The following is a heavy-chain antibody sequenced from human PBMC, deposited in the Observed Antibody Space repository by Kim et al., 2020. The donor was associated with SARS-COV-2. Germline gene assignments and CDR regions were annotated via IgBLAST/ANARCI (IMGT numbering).Heavy chain of an antibody. V-gene: IGHV4-39*01. D-gene: IGHD6-13*01. J-gene: IGHJ6*02. CDR1: GGSISSSSYY. CDR2: IYYSGST. Sequence: SETLSLTCTVSGGSISSSSYYWGWIRQPPGKGLEWIGSIYYSGSTYYNPSLKSRVTISVDTSKNQFSLKLSSVTAADTAVYYCAAGYSSSWYPGFEFFPSGYYGMDVWGQGTTVTVSS. CDR3: AAGYSSSWYPGFEFFPSGYYGMDV.